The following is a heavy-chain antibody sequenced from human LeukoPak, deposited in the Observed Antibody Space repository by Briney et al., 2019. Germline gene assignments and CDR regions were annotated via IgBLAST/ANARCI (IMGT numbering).Heavy chain of an antibody. D-gene: IGHD4-17*01. V-gene: IGHV4-30-4*07. Sequence: SETLSLTCAVSGGSISSGGYSWSWIRQPPGKGLEWIGYIYYSGSTYYNPSLKSRVTMSVDTSKNQFSLNLNSVTAADTAVYYCARGPTTVTRAFDYWGQGTLVTVSP. J-gene: IGHJ4*02. CDR2: IYYSGST. CDR3: ARGPTTVTRAFDY. CDR1: GGSISSGGYS.